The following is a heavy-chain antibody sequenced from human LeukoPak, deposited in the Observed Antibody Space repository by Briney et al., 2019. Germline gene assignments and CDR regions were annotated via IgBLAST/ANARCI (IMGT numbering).Heavy chain of an antibody. V-gene: IGHV4-4*02. CDR1: GGSISSSNW. Sequence: SGTLSLTYAVSGGSISSSNWWSWVHQPPGRGLEWIGEIYHSGSTNYNPSLKSRVTISVDKSKNQFSLKLSSVTAADTAVYYCARDRYYDSSGYLDYWGQGTLVTVSS. CDR3: ARDRYYDSSGYLDY. J-gene: IGHJ4*02. D-gene: IGHD3-22*01. CDR2: IYHSGST.